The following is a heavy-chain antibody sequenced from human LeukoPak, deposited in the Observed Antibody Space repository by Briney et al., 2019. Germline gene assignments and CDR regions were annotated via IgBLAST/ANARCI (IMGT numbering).Heavy chain of an antibody. D-gene: IGHD3-22*01. Sequence: GGSLRLSCAASGFTFSSYAMHWVRQAPGKGLEWVAVISYDGSNKYNADSVKGRFTISRDNSENTLYVQMNSLRVEDTAVYYCARDPDYYDSSGYCDYWGQGTLVTVSS. J-gene: IGHJ4*02. CDR3: ARDPDYYDSSGYCDY. CDR2: ISYDGSNK. CDR1: GFTFSSYA. V-gene: IGHV3-30-3*01.